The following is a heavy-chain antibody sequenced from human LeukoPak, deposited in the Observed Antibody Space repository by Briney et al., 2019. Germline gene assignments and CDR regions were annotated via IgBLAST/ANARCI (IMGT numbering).Heavy chain of an antibody. V-gene: IGHV4-59*08. CDR2: IPYSGTT. Sequence: SETLSLTCTVPGVSSRSDYWSWVRQSPGKGLEWIGYIPYSGTTDYNPSLKSRVTISVDTSMNQFSLKLSSVTAADTAVYYCARHYYSMITFGGVSHFDYWGQGTLVTVSS. D-gene: IGHD3-16*01. CDR3: ARHYYSMITFGGVSHFDY. CDR1: GVSSRSDY. J-gene: IGHJ4*02.